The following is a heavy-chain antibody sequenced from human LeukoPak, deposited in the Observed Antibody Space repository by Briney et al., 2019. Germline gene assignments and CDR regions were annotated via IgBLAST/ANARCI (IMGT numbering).Heavy chain of an antibody. CDR2: IYYSGST. CDR3: AGGTPPTVGLDGDYPFDY. Sequence: PSETLSLTCTASGGSISSGGYYWSWIRQHPGKGLEWIGYIYYSGSTYYNPSLKSRVTISVDTSKNQFSLKLSSVTAADTAVYYCAGGTPPTVGLDGDYPFDYWGQGTLVTVFS. J-gene: IGHJ4*02. CDR1: GGSISSGGYY. V-gene: IGHV4-31*03. D-gene: IGHD4-17*01.